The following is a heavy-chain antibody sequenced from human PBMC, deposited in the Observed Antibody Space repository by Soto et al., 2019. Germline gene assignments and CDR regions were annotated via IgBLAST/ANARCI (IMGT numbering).Heavy chain of an antibody. CDR1: GFTFSSYG. J-gene: IGHJ4*02. D-gene: IGHD3-3*02. CDR3: ARVLGFLEWLAPFDY. V-gene: IGHV3-30*19. Sequence: GGSLRLSCAASGFTFSSYGMHWVRQAPGKGLEWVAGISYDGSNKNCADSVKGRFTISRDNSKNTLYLQMNSLRAEDTAVYYCARVLGFLEWLAPFDYWGQGTQVTVSS. CDR2: ISYDGSNK.